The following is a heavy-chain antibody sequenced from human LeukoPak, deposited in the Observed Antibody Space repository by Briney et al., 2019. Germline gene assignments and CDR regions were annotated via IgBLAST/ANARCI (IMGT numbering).Heavy chain of an antibody. J-gene: IGHJ6*02. CDR2: IIPILGIA. CDR1: GGTFSSYA. V-gene: IGHV1-69*04. Sequence: SVKVSCKASGGTFSSYAISWVRQAPGQGLEWMGRIIPILGIANYAQKFQGRVTITADKSTSTAYMELSSLRSEDTAVYYCASSADRGVTRIYYYYGMDVWGQGTTVTVSS. CDR3: ASSADRGVTRIYYYYGMDV. D-gene: IGHD3-10*01.